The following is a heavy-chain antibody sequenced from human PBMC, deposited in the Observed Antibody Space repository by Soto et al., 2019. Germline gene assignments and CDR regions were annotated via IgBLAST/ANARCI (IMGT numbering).Heavy chain of an antibody. J-gene: IGHJ4*02. D-gene: IGHD4-17*01. CDR2: IIPILGTA. Sequence: QVQLVQSGAEVTQPGSSVKVSCKASGGTFSTYGINWVRQAPALGLEWMGGIIPILGTANYAQKFQGRVTITADESTSTAYMELSSLISEDTAVYYCARGSYGDYAYWGQGTLVTVSS. V-gene: IGHV1-69*01. CDR3: ARGSYGDYAY. CDR1: GGTFSTYG.